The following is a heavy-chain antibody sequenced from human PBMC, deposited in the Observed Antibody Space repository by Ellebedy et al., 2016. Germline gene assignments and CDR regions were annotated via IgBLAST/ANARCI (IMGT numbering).Heavy chain of an antibody. CDR1: GGSISSYY. V-gene: IGHV4-59*01. J-gene: IGHJ5*02. Sequence: SETLSLTCTVSGGSISSYYWSWIRQPPGKGLEWIGYIYYSGSTNYNPSLKSRVTISVDTSKNQFSLKLSSVTAADTAVYYCARSTVTIEFDPWGQGTLVTVSS. D-gene: IGHD4-11*01. CDR2: IYYSGST. CDR3: ARSTVTIEFDP.